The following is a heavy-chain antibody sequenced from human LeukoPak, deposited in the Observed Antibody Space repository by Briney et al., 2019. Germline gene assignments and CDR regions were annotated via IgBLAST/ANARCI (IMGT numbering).Heavy chain of an antibody. Sequence: GGPLRLSCAASGFTFSGSPMHRVRQAPGKGLDWVAIISDDGGRKFYADSVKGRFTISRDNSKNTLYLQMNSLRVEDTALYYCARGIYNNGNMNDYWGQGTLVTVSS. CDR3: ARGIYNNGNMNDY. CDR1: GFTFSGSP. D-gene: IGHD2-8*01. V-gene: IGHV3-30*04. CDR2: ISDDGGRK. J-gene: IGHJ4*02.